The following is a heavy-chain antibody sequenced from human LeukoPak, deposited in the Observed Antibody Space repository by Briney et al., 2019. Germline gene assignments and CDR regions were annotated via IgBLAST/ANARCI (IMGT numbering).Heavy chain of an antibody. CDR2: IYHSGST. CDR1: GYSISSGYY. J-gene: IGHJ4*02. D-gene: IGHD3-3*01. Sequence: SETLSLXCAVSGYSISSGYYWGWIRQPPGKGLEWIGSIYHSGSTYYNPSLKSRVTISVDTSKNQFSLKLSSVTAADTAVYYCATLPAMRITGYWGQGTLVTVSS. CDR3: ATLPAMRITGY. V-gene: IGHV4-38-2*01.